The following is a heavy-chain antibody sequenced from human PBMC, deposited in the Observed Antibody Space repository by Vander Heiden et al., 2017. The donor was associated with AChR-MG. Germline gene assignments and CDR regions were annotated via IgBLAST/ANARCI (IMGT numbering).Heavy chain of an antibody. J-gene: IGHJ6*03. V-gene: IGHV1-69*06. CDR2: IIPIFGTA. CDR3: ASGSYCSSTSCSPSYYMDV. CDR1: GGPFSSYA. Sequence: QVQLVQSGAEVKKPGSSVKVSCKASGGPFSSYAISWVRQAPGQGLEWMGGIIPIFGTANYAQKFQGRVTITADKSTSTAYMELSSLRSEDTAVYYCASGSYCSSTSCSPSYYMDVWGKGTTVTVSS. D-gene: IGHD2-2*01.